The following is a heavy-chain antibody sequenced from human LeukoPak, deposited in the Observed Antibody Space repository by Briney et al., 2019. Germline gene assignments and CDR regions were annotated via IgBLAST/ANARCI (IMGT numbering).Heavy chain of an antibody. CDR2: RHGGST. V-gene: IGHV3-20*04. CDR3: ARVNGGNSGHYYYYYMDV. Sequence: PGGSLRLSCAASGLTFDDYGMSSVRQAPGNGLELVFGRHGGSTDYADSVKGRFTISRDNAKNSLYLQMNSLRAEDTALYYCARVNGGNSGHYYYYYMDVWGKGTTVTVSS. J-gene: IGHJ6*03. D-gene: IGHD4-23*01. CDR1: GLTFDDYG.